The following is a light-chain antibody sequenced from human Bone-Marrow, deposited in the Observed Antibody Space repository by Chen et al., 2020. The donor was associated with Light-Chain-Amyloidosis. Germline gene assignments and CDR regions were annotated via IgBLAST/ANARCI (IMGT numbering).Light chain of an antibody. CDR3: ETWDSNTRV. J-gene: IGLJ2*01. V-gene: IGLV4-60*03. CDR1: SGHSSYI. Sequence: QPVLTQSSSASASLGSSVKLTCTLSSGHSSYIIAWHQQQPGKAPRYLMKLEGSGSYNKGSGFPDRFSGSSSGAARYLTISNLQSEDEADYYCETWDSNTRVFGGGTKLTVL. CDR2: LEGSGSY.